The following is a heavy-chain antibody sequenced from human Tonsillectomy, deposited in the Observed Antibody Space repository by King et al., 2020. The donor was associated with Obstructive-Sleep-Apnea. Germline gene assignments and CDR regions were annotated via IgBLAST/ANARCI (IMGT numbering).Heavy chain of an antibody. J-gene: IGHJ4*02. CDR1: GFTFSDYY. CDR2: SRDKAHSFTI. D-gene: IGHD1-26*01. Sequence: VQLVESGGGLVQPGGSLRLSCSTSGFTFSDYYMDWVRQAPGKGLEWVARSRDKAHSFTIEYAASVRGRFSISRDDSQNSLFLQMNSLKTEDTAVYYCARGMRDGRGVPAGDYWGQGTLVTVSS. CDR3: ARGMRDGRGVPAGDY. V-gene: IGHV3-72*01.